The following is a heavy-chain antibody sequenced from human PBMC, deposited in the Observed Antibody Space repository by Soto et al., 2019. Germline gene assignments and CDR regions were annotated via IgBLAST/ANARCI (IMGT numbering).Heavy chain of an antibody. V-gene: IGHV3-33*01. D-gene: IGHD6-19*01. Sequence: PGGSLRLSCAASGLTFSSHGMHWVRQAPGKGLEWVALIWFDGSNKYYADSVNGRFTITRDNSKNTLYLQMNSLRAEDTAVYYCARHYISGWVDYWGEGTLVTVSS. CDR1: GLTFSSHG. CDR3: ARHYISGWVDY. CDR2: IWFDGSNK. J-gene: IGHJ4*02.